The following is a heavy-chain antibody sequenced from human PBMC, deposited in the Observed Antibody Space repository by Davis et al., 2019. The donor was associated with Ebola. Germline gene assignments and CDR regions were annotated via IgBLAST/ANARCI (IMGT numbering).Heavy chain of an antibody. CDR2: IHPDGSFT. J-gene: IGHJ4*02. V-gene: IGHV3-74*01. CDR1: GFTFSSYW. D-gene: IGHD2-2*01. CDR3: ARSSYQPDY. Sequence: GESLKISCAASGFTFSSYWMHWVRQAPGKGLVWVSRIHPDGSFTDYADSVKGRFSISRDSTSNTLYLQMNGLRAEDTAVYYCARSSYQPDYWGQGTLVTVSS.